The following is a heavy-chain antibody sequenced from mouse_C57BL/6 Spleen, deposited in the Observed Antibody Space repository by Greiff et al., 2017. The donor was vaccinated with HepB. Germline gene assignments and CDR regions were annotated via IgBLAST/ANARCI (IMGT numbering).Heavy chain of an antibody. D-gene: IGHD2-3*01. J-gene: IGHJ4*01. Sequence: EVKLVESGPGLVKPSQSLSLTCSVTGYSITSGYYWNWIRQFPGNKLEWMGYISYDGSNNYNPSLKNRISITRDTSKNQFFLKLNSVTTEDTATYYCARKGWLLSGAMDYWGQGTSVTVSS. V-gene: IGHV3-6*01. CDR1: GYSITSGYY. CDR3: ARKGWLLSGAMDY. CDR2: ISYDGSN.